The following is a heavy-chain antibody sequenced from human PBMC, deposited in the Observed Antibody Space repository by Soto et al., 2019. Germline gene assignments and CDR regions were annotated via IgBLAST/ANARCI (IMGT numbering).Heavy chain of an antibody. Sequence: TSETLSLTCTVSGGSISSSSYYWGWIRQPPGKGLEWIGSIYYSGSTYYNPSLKSRVAISVDTSKNQFSLKLSSVTAADTAVYYCARLQQWPRSNWFDPWGQGTLVTVS. V-gene: IGHV4-39*01. CDR2: IYYSGST. J-gene: IGHJ5*02. D-gene: IGHD6-19*01. CDR3: ARLQQWPRSNWFDP. CDR1: GGSISSSSYY.